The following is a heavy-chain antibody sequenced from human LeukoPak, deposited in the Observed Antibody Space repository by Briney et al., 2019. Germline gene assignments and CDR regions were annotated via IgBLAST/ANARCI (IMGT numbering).Heavy chain of an antibody. Sequence: PSETLSLTCAVYDGSFSGYYWSWIRQPPGKGLEWIGEINHSGSTNYNPSLKSRVTISVDTSKNQFSLKLSSVTAADTAVYYCARVRAYYDSSGYQAYNWFDPWGQGTLVTVSS. V-gene: IGHV4-34*01. D-gene: IGHD3-22*01. CDR3: ARVRAYYDSSGYQAYNWFDP. CDR2: INHSGST. CDR1: DGSFSGYY. J-gene: IGHJ5*02.